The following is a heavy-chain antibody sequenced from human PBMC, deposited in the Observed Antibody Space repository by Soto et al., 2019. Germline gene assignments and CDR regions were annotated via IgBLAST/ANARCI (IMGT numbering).Heavy chain of an antibody. J-gene: IGHJ4*02. CDR1: GYTFTGYY. CDR2: INPNSGGT. CDR3: ARTHCSSTRCYVGGWDY. V-gene: IGHV1-2*04. Sequence: QVQLVQSGAEVKKPGASVKVSCRASGYTFTGYYMHWVRQAPGQGLEWMGWINPNSGGTNYAQNFQGWVTMTRDTSISTAYMELSRLRSDDTAVYYCARTHCSSTRCYVGGWDYWGQGTLVTVSS. D-gene: IGHD2-2*01.